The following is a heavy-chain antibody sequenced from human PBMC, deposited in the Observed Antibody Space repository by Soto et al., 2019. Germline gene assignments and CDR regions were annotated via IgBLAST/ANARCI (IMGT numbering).Heavy chain of an antibody. V-gene: IGHV4-34*01. CDR3: ARGRYSSSWDYYYYYGMDV. Sequence: SETLSLTCAVYGGSFSGYYWSCIRQPPGKGLEWIVEINHSGSTNYNPSLKSRVTISVDTSKNQFSLKLSSVTAADTAVYYCARGRYSSSWDYYYYYGMDVWGQGTTVTVSS. CDR1: GGSFSGYY. D-gene: IGHD6-13*01. J-gene: IGHJ6*02. CDR2: INHSGST.